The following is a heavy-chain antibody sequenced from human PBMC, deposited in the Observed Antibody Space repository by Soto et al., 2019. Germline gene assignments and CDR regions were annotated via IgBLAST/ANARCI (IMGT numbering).Heavy chain of an antibody. J-gene: IGHJ4*02. CDR1: GFTFSSYS. Sequence: EVQLVESGGGLVKPGGSLRLSCAASGFTFSSYSMNWVRQAQGKGLEWVSSISSSSSYIYYADSVKGRFTISRDNDKHSLYLQMNSLRAEDTAVYYCARDELLDDCDYWGQGTLVTVSS. D-gene: IGHD1-7*01. CDR2: ISSSSSYI. CDR3: ARDELLDDCDY. V-gene: IGHV3-21*01.